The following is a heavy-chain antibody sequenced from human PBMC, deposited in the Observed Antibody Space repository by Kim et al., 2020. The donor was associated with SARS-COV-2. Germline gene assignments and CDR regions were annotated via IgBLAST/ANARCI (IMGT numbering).Heavy chain of an antibody. CDR2: ISYDGSNK. D-gene: IGHD4-4*01. CDR3: AKDLNTGTGLDPDY. Sequence: GGSLRLSCAASGFTFSSFGMHWVRQAPGKGLEWVAVISYDGSNKYYADSVKGRFSISRDYSKNMLYLQMKSLRGEDTAVYYCAKDLNTGTGLDPDYWGQGTQVTVSS. V-gene: IGHV3-30*18. J-gene: IGHJ4*02. CDR1: GFTFSSFG.